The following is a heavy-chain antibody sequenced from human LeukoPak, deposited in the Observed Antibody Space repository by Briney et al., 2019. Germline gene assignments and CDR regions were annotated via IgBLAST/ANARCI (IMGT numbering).Heavy chain of an antibody. CDR1: GFTFSTYS. V-gene: IGHV3-23*01. D-gene: IGHD6-19*01. CDR3: AKDVVPDSGWDLDY. Sequence: GGSLRLSCAASGFTFSTYSMTWVRQGPGKGLEWVSSIYPSGDSTFYADSVKGRFTISRDNSKNTLYLQMNSLRTEDTAIYYCAKDVVPDSGWDLDYWGQGTLVTVSS. J-gene: IGHJ4*02. CDR2: IYPSGDST.